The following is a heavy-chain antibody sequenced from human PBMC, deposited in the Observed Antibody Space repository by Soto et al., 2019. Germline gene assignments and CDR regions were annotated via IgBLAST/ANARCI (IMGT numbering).Heavy chain of an antibody. CDR2: LIPIFGTA. CDR1: GGTFSSYA. CDR3: ARDVGGVPAAINPGNWYFDL. J-gene: IGHJ2*01. D-gene: IGHD2-2*01. V-gene: IGHV1-69*01. Sequence: QVQLVQSGAEVKKPGSSVKVSCKASGGTFSSYAISWVRQAPGQGLEWMVGLIPIFGTANYAQKFQCRVKVTADESTSTAYMELSSLRSEDTAVYYCARDVGGVPAAINPGNWYFDLWGRGPLVTVSS.